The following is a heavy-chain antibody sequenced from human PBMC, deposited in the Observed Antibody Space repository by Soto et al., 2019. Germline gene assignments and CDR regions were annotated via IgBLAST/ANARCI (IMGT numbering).Heavy chain of an antibody. Sequence: QVQLVQSGAEVKKPGASVRVSCKVSGYRFTSIGISWVRQAPGQGLEWMGWISAYNGDTDYVQKFQGRVTMTTDTSTSTAYMELTSLTSDDTAIYFCARGGSYHATVDYWGQGTLVTVSS. CDR3: ARGGSYHATVDY. V-gene: IGHV1-18*04. CDR2: ISAYNGDT. D-gene: IGHD1-26*01. CDR1: GYRFTSIG. J-gene: IGHJ4*02.